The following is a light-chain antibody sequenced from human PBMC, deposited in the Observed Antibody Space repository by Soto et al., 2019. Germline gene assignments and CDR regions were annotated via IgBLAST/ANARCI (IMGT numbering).Light chain of an antibody. V-gene: IGKV1D-12*01. CDR3: QQDDSFPLT. J-gene: IGKJ4*01. CDR1: QDISTL. Sequence: DIQMTQSPSSVSASIGDTVTITCRASQDISTLLAWYQQKPGKAPKLLIYGASTLESGVPSRFSGRGSGTDFTLTISSLQHEDFETYFCQQDDSFPLTLGGGTKVDIK. CDR2: GAS.